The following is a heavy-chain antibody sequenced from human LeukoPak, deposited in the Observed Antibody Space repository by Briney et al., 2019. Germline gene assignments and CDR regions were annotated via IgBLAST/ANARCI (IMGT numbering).Heavy chain of an antibody. CDR1: GYTFTSYG. CDR3: ARDLENYSGSYYGY. V-gene: IGHV1-18*01. Sequence: SVQVSCKASGYTFTSYGISWVRQAPGQGLEWMGWISAYNGNTNYAQKLQGRVTMTTDTSTSTAYMELRSLRSDDTAVYYCARDLENYSGSYYGYRGQGTLVAVSS. D-gene: IGHD1-26*01. CDR2: ISAYNGNT. J-gene: IGHJ4*02.